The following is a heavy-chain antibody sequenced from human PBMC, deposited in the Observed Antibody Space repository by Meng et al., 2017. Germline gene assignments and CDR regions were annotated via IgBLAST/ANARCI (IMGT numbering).Heavy chain of an antibody. V-gene: IGHV3-74*01. J-gene: IGHJ5*02. CDR1: GLHFRNYW. CDR2: IKPDGTMT. CDR3: ARSDWFDP. Sequence: EVELVEHGGGLLHSGGYLGLSCTASGLHFRNYWMHWVRQAPGKGLVWVSRIKPDGTMTVYADSVKGRFTISRDNAKNTLYLQMNSLRSDDTAVYYCARSDWFDPWGQGTLVTVSS.